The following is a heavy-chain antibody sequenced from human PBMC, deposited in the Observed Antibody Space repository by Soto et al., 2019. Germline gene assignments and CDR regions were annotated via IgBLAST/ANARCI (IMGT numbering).Heavy chain of an antibody. CDR3: ASHGGQTQRYYYYGMDV. V-gene: IGHV1-69*12. CDR2: IIPIFGTA. CDR1: GGTFSSYA. Sequence: QVQLVQSGAEVKKRGSSVKVSCKASGGTFSSYAISWVRQAPGQGLEWMGGIIPIFGTAEYAQNFQGRVTITADESTSTAYMELSSLRSEDTAVYYCASHGGQTQRYYYYGMDVWGQGTTVTVSS. J-gene: IGHJ6*02. D-gene: IGHD3-10*01.